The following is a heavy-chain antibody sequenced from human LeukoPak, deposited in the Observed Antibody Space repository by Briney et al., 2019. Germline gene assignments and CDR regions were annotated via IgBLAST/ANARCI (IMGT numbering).Heavy chain of an antibody. D-gene: IGHD3-22*01. CDR1: GGSISSYY. V-gene: IGHV4-59*01. Sequence: SETLSLTCTVSGGSISSYYWSWIRQPPGKGLEWIGYIYYSGSTNYNPSLKSRVTISVDTSKNQFSLKLSSVTAADTAVYYCARAVSGCYSDYFDYWGQGTLVTVSS. CDR3: ARAVSGCYSDYFDY. CDR2: IYYSGST. J-gene: IGHJ4*02.